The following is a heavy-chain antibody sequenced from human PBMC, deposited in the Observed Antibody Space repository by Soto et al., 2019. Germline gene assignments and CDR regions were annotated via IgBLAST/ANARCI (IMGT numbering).Heavy chain of an antibody. J-gene: IGHJ6*02. CDR3: ARDRSGRSYYYDGMDV. V-gene: IGHV3-33*01. CDR2: IWYDGSNK. D-gene: IGHD3-10*01. CDR1: GFTFSSYG. Sequence: QVQLVESGGGVVQPGRSLRLSCAASGFTFSSYGMHWVRQAPGKGLEWVAVIWYDGSNKYYADSVKGRFTISRDNSKNTLYLQMNSLRAEDTAVYYCARDRSGRSYYYDGMDVWGQGTTVTVSS.